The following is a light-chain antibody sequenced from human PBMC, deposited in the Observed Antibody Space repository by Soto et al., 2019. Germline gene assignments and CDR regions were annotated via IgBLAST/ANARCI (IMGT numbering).Light chain of an antibody. CDR2: DAS. CDR1: QSVGNW. Sequence: DIQMTQSPSILSASIGDRVTITCRASQSVGNWLAWYQQKPGKAPKLLIFDASTLEGGVPSRVSGSGSGTEFTLTISSLQPDDFATYYCQQYNSYSTFGQGTKVELK. J-gene: IGKJ1*01. V-gene: IGKV1-5*01. CDR3: QQYNSYST.